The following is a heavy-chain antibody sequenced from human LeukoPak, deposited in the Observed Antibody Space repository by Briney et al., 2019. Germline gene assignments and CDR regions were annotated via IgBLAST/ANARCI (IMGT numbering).Heavy chain of an antibody. CDR1: GFTCSTHC. CDR2: ISRSGDGT. J-gene: IGHJ2*01. V-gene: IGHV3-23*01. CDR3: ARAVGQWYFDP. Sequence: GGSLRPSWPPSGFTCSTHCMRWVRQAQGNGLEWVSAISRSGDGTTYADSVKGRFTISRANSKNTLYLQMNSLRAEDTAVYYCARAVGQWYFDPWGRGTLVTVSS.